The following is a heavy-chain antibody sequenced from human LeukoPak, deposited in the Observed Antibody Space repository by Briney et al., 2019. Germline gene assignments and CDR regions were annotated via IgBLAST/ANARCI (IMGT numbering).Heavy chain of an antibody. Sequence: GGSLRLSCAASGFTFSSYAMSWVRQAPGKGLEWVSGISGSGGSTYYADSVKGRFTISRDNSKNTLYLQMYSLRAEDTAVYYCAKDWSSSSPYYFDNWGQGTQVTVSS. CDR2: ISGSGGST. CDR1: GFTFSSYA. V-gene: IGHV3-23*01. D-gene: IGHD6-6*01. CDR3: AKDWSSSSPYYFDN. J-gene: IGHJ4*02.